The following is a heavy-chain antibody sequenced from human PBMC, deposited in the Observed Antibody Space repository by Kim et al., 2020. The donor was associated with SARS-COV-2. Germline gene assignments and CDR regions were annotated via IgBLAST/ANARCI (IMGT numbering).Heavy chain of an antibody. J-gene: IGHJ4*03. D-gene: IGHD3-16*01. CDR3: AKDVWDYGGMGD. Sequence: GGSLRLSCAASGFSFSSCAMTWVRQAPGKGPEWVSSISHDGTSSYYALSVRGRFTISRDDSKNTLYLQMSSLRREDTAVYYCAKDVWDYGGMGDWGQGT. CDR1: GFSFSSCA. V-gene: IGHV3-23*01. CDR2: ISHDGTSS.